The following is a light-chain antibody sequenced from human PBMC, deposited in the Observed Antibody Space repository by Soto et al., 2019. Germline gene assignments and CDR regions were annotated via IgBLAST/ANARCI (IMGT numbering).Light chain of an antibody. CDR1: QSDSSSY. Sequence: EIVLTQSPGTLSLSPGQRATLSCRASQSDSSSYLAWYQQKPGQAPRLLIYGASSRATGIPDRFSGSGSGTDFTLTISRLEPEDFAVYYCHQYGSSPTFGPGTKVDIK. CDR3: HQYGSSPT. J-gene: IGKJ3*01. V-gene: IGKV3-20*01. CDR2: GAS.